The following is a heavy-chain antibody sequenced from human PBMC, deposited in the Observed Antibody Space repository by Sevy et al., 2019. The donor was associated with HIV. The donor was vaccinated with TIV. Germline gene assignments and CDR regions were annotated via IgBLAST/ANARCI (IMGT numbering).Heavy chain of an antibody. CDR2: IYSDGST. J-gene: IGHJ4*02. Sequence: GGSLRLSCAASGFPVSSNYMSWVRQAPGKGLEWVEVIYSDGSTYHADSVKGRFTISRDNSKNTLYLQMNSLRVEDTAGYYCARGKSGYGYGLDYWGQGTVVTVSS. V-gene: IGHV3-66*01. CDR1: GFPVSSNY. CDR3: ARGKSGYGYGLDY. D-gene: IGHD5-18*01.